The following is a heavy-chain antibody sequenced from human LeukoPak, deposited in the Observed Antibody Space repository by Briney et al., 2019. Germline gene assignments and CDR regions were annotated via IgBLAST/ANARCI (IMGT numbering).Heavy chain of an antibody. J-gene: IGHJ4*02. CDR1: GFTVSSNY. CDR2: IYSGGST. Sequence: GGSLRLSCAASGFTVSSNYMSWVRQAPGKGLEWVSVIYSGGSTYYADSVKGRFTISRDNSKNTLYLQMNSPRAEDTAVYYCARVDYGDRTYYFDYWGQGTLVTVSS. D-gene: IGHD4-17*01. V-gene: IGHV3-66*01. CDR3: ARVDYGDRTYYFDY.